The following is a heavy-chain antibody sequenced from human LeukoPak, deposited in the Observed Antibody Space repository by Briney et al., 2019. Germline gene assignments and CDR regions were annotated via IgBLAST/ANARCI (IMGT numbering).Heavy chain of an antibody. J-gene: IGHJ2*01. CDR1: GFTVSSNY. Sequence: PGGSLRLSCAASGFTVSSNYMSWVRQAPGKGLEWVSVIYSGGSTYYADSVKGRFTTSRDNSKNTLYLQMNSLRAEDTAVYYCAREIRDWYFDLWGRGTLVTVSS. CDR2: IYSGGST. CDR3: AREIRDWYFDL. V-gene: IGHV3-53*01. D-gene: IGHD3-10*01.